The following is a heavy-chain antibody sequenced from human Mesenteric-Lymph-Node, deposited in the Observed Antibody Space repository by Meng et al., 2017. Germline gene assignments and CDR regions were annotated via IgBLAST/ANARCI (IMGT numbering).Heavy chain of an antibody. J-gene: IGHJ4*02. V-gene: IGHV1-58*02. Sequence: SVKVSCKASGLTFTSSAMQWVRQARGQRLEWIGWIVVGSGNTNYAQKFQERVTITRDTSTSTAYMELSSLRSEDPAVYYCAAEGSSSWFDYWGQGTLVTVSS. CDR2: IVVGSGNT. D-gene: IGHD6-13*01. CDR1: GLTFTSSA. CDR3: AAEGSSSWFDY.